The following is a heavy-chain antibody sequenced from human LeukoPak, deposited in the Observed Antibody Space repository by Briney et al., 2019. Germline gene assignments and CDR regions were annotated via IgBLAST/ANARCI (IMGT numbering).Heavy chain of an antibody. CDR2: INHSGST. J-gene: IGHJ4*02. V-gene: IGHV4-34*01. Sequence: SETLSLTCAVYGGSFSGYYWSWIRQPPGKGLEWIGEINHSGSTNYNPSLKSRVTISVDTSKNQFSLKLSSVTAADTAVHYCARRRLSSSWYYFDYWGQGTLVTVSS. D-gene: IGHD6-13*01. CDR3: ARRRLSSSWYYFDY. CDR1: GGSFSGYY.